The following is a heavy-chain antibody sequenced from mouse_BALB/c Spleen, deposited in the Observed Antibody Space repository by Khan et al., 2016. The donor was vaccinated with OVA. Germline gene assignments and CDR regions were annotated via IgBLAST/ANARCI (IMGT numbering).Heavy chain of an antibody. CDR2: INPSNGYT. CDR1: GYTFTSYT. D-gene: IGHD2-14*01. V-gene: IGHV1-4*01. Sequence: QVRLQQSGAELARPGASVKMSCKASGYTFTSYTIHWIKLRPGQGLEWIGFINPSNGYTNYTQKFKDKATLTADKSSTTVYMQLSSLTSDDSAVYNCVRGGAYHRNDGWFAYWGQGTLVTVSA. J-gene: IGHJ3*01. CDR3: VRGGAYHRNDGWFAY.